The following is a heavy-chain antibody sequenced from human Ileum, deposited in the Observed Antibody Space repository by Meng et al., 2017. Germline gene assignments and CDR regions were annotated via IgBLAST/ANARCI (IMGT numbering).Heavy chain of an antibody. CDR3: ARWDSDRKIFDY. V-gene: IGHV6-1*01. Sequence: SETLCLTCAISGDSVSSNSSAWNWLRQSPSRGLEWLGRTYYRSKCYNDYAVSVKSRITVNPDTSKNQFSLQLNSVTLEDTAVYYCARWDSDRKIFDYWGQGTLVTVSS. D-gene: IGHD1-26*01. CDR1: GDSVSSNSSA. J-gene: IGHJ4*02. CDR2: TYYRSKCYN.